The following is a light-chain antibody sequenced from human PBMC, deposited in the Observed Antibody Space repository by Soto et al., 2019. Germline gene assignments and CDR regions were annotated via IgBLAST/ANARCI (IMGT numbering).Light chain of an antibody. CDR1: QSVGTK. CDR2: DAS. V-gene: IGKV3-11*01. Sequence: EILLTQSPGTLPLSPWEIATLSCRATQSVGTKLVWYQQKPGQAPRLLIFDASNRAAGIPARFSGSGSGADFSLTISSLEPEDFAVYYCQQRAGWPTTFGQGTRLEIK. CDR3: QQRAGWPTT. J-gene: IGKJ5*01.